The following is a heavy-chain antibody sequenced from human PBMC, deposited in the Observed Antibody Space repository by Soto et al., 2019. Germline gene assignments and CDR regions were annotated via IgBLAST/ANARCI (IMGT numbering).Heavy chain of an antibody. CDR1: GGTFSSYA. D-gene: IGHD3-22*01. Sequence: QVQLVQSGAEVKKPGSSVKVSCKASGGTFSSYAISWVRQAHGQGLEWMGGIIPIFGTANYAQKFQGRVTITADESTSTAYMELSSLRSEDTAVYYCASGIPDYYDSSGYYYGDYYYGMDVWGQGTTVTVSS. CDR3: ASGIPDYYDSSGYYYGDYYYGMDV. J-gene: IGHJ6*02. CDR2: IIPIFGTA. V-gene: IGHV1-69*01.